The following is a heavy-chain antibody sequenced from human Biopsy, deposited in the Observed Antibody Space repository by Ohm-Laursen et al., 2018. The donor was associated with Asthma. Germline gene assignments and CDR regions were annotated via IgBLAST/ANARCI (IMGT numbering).Heavy chain of an antibody. V-gene: IGHV3-30*01. CDR1: GFSFSNFA. CDR2: ISKDASTQ. D-gene: IGHD1-1*01. J-gene: IGHJ3*02. Sequence: SLRLSCTASGFSFSNFAIHWVRQAPGKELEWVGVISKDASTQDYADSVKGRFTMARDNSKNTLDLQMNSLREEDTAVYYCARDGTDDAFDIWGQGTVVSVSS. CDR3: ARDGTDDAFDI.